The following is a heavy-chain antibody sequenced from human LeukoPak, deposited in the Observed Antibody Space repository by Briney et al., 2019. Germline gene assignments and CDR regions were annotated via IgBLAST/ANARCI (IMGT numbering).Heavy chain of an antibody. CDR2: ISGSGTI. D-gene: IGHD3-10*01. Sequence: SETLSLTCTVSGGSINSYWSWIRQPAGKGLEWIGRISGSGTITYNPALQSRLSISIDTSKNQFSLKLSSVTAADTAVYYCARLSRIRTYYYGSGSYYNQGNFFDYWGQGTLVTVSS. J-gene: IGHJ4*02. CDR1: GGSINSY. CDR3: ARLSRIRTYYYGSGSYYNQGNFFDY. V-gene: IGHV4-4*07.